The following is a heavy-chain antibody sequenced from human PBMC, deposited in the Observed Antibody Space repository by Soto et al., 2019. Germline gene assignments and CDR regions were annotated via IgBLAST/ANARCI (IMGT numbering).Heavy chain of an antibody. V-gene: IGHV1-18*01. J-gene: IGHJ3*02. CDR2: ISAYNGNT. D-gene: IGHD3-22*01. Sequence: QVQLVQSGAEVKKPGASVKVSCKASGYTFTSYGISWVRQAPGQGLEWMGWISAYNGNTNYAQKLQGRVTMTTDTYTSTSYMELRSLRSDDTAVYYCARDWTYYDSSGYYSDAFDIWGQGTMVTVSS. CDR1: GYTFTSYG. CDR3: ARDWTYYDSSGYYSDAFDI.